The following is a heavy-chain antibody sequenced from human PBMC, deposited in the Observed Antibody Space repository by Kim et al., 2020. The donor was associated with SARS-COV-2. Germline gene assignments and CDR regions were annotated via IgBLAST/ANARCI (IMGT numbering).Heavy chain of an antibody. V-gene: IGHV3-30*18. Sequence: GGSLRLPCAASGFTFSSYGMHWVRQAPGKGLEWVAVISYDGSNKYYADSVKGRFTISRDNSKNTLYLQMNSLRAEDTAVYYCAKGGIADWGQGTLVTVSS. D-gene: IGHD6-13*01. J-gene: IGHJ4*02. CDR2: ISYDGSNK. CDR3: AKGGIAD. CDR1: GFTFSSYG.